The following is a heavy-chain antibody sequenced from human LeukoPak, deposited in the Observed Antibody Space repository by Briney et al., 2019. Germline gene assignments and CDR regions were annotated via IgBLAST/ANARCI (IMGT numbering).Heavy chain of an antibody. CDR1: GYTFTGFY. Sequence: ASVTVSFKASGYTFTGFYMHWVRQAAGQGLEWMGWIDPNIGTTKYSQKFQGRVTMTRDTSISEVYMELSRLRSDDTAVYYCARLLEHYYFDASGYYDDDYWGQGTPIIVSS. CDR3: ARLLEHYYFDASGYYDDDY. J-gene: IGHJ4*02. D-gene: IGHD3-22*01. CDR2: IDPNIGTT. V-gene: IGHV1-2*02.